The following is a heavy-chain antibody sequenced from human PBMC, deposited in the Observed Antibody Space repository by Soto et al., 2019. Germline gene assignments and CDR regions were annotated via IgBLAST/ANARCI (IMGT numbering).Heavy chain of an antibody. CDR2: ISYDGSNK. V-gene: IGHV3-30*18. Sequence: PGGSLRLSCAASGFTFSSYGMHWVRQAPGKGLEWVAVISYDGSNKYYADSVKGRFTISRDNSKNTLHLQMNSLRAEDTAVYYCAKSGTFGAIDYWGQGTLVTVSS. D-gene: IGHD3-3*01. CDR1: GFTFSSYG. J-gene: IGHJ4*02. CDR3: AKSGTFGAIDY.